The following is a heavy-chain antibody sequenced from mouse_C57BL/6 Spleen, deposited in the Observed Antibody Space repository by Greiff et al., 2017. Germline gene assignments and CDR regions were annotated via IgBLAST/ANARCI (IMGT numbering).Heavy chain of an antibody. J-gene: IGHJ2*01. Sequence: VKLMESGAELVKPGASVKISCKASGYAFSSYWMNWVKQRPGKGLEWIGQIYPGDGDTNYNGKFKGKATLTADKSSSTAYMQLSSLTSEDSAVYFCARGGYDGFYFDYWGQGTTLTVSS. CDR2: IYPGDGDT. V-gene: IGHV1-80*01. D-gene: IGHD2-2*01. CDR3: ARGGYDGFYFDY. CDR1: GYAFSSYW.